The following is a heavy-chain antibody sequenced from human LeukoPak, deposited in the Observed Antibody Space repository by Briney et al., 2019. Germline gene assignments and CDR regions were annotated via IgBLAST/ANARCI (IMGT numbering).Heavy chain of an antibody. J-gene: IGHJ4*02. D-gene: IGHD2-2*01. Sequence: TGGSLRLSCAASGFTFSSYAMHWVRQAPGKGLEWVAGTSYDGSNKYYADSVKGRFTISRDNSKNTLYLQMNSLRAEDTAVYYCARDEDQLLHLDYWGQGTLVTVSS. V-gene: IGHV3-30*04. CDR1: GFTFSSYA. CDR3: ARDEDQLLHLDY. CDR2: TSYDGSNK.